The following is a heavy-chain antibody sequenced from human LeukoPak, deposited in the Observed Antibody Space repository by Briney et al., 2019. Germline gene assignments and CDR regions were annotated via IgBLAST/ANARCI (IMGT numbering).Heavy chain of an antibody. CDR1: GGSISSSSYY. V-gene: IGHV4-39*07. D-gene: IGHD6-19*01. CDR3: ARDWTEQGRGFDP. Sequence: SETLSLTCTVSGGSISSSSYYWGWIRQPPGKGLEWIGSIYYSGSTYYNPSLKSRVTISVDTSKNQFSLKLSSVTAADTAVYYCARDWTEQGRGFDPWGQGTLVTVSS. CDR2: IYYSGST. J-gene: IGHJ5*02.